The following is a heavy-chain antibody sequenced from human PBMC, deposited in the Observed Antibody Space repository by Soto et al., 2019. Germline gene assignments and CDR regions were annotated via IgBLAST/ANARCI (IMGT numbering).Heavy chain of an antibody. CDR2: ISSSSSTI. CDR1: GFTFSSYS. Sequence: EVQLVESGGGLVQPGGSLRLSCAAPGFTFSSYSMNWVRQAPGKGLEWVSYISSSSSTIYYADSVKGRFTISRDNAKNSLYLQMNSLRAEDTAVYYCARDHGGYCSGGSCYEPGGFDYWGQGTLVTVSS. V-gene: IGHV3-48*01. D-gene: IGHD2-15*01. J-gene: IGHJ4*02. CDR3: ARDHGGYCSGGSCYEPGGFDY.